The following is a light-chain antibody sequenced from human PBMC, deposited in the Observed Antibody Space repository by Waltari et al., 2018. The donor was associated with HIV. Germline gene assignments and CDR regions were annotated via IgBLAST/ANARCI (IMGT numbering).Light chain of an antibody. CDR1: SSNIGSHD. CDR2: RNH. CDR3: ATWDDSLSGVL. J-gene: IGLJ2*01. V-gene: IGLV1-47*01. Sequence: SVLTQPPSASGTPGQRVPISCSGSSSNIGSHDVFRSQQLPGTAPKLLLHRNHQRPSGVPDRFSDSTSGTSASLAISGLRSEDEADYYCATWDDSLSGVLFGGGTKLTVL.